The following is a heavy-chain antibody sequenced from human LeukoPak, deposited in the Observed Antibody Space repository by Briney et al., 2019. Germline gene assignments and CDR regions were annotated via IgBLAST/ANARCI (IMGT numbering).Heavy chain of an antibody. D-gene: IGHD3-3*01. Sequence: ASVKVSCKASGYTFTSYDINWVRQATGQGLEWMGWMNPNSGNTGYAQKFQGRVTMTRNTPISTAYMELSSLRSEDTAVYYCAAKLRFLEWSITPFDYWGQGTLVTVSS. J-gene: IGHJ4*02. CDR3: AAKLRFLEWSITPFDY. V-gene: IGHV1-8*01. CDR2: MNPNSGNT. CDR1: GYTFTSYD.